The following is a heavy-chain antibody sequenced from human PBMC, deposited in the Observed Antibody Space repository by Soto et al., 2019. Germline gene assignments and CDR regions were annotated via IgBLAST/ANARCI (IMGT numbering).Heavy chain of an antibody. CDR2: IIPIFGTA. Sequence: QVQLVQSGAEVKKPGSSVKVSCKASGGTFSSYAISWVRQAPGQGLEWMGGIIPIFGTAKYAQKFQGRVTITADESTRTAYMELSSLRSEDTAVYYCARGLRLGELSSYFDYWGQGTLVTVSS. V-gene: IGHV1-69*01. J-gene: IGHJ4*02. D-gene: IGHD3-16*02. CDR3: ARGLRLGELSSYFDY. CDR1: GGTFSSYA.